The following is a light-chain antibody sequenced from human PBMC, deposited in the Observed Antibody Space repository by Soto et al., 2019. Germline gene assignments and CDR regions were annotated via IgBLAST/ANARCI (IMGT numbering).Light chain of an antibody. CDR3: QQYDNWPPIT. CDR2: GAS. J-gene: IGKJ1*01. CDR1: QGISTN. Sequence: EILMTQSPATLSVSPGDGATLSCRASQGISTNLAWYQQKPGQSPRLLIYGASTRAAGIPARFRGSRSGTEFTLTISSLLSEDFAVYYCQQYDNWPPITFGQGTKVDIK. V-gene: IGKV3-15*01.